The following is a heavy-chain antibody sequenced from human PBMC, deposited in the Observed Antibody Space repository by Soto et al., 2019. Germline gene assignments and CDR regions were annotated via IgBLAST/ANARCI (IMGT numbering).Heavy chain of an antibody. CDR2: XXXXXXGGTT. J-gene: IGHJ6*02. Sequence: EVQLVESGGGLVKPGGSLRLSCAASGFSFSNAWMSWVRQXPXXXXXXXXXXXXXXXGGTTDYAAPVKSRFSISRDDSKDTLFLQMNSLKTEDTAXXXXTXXXXXXXXXXXXXXXXXXXXDVXGQGTTVTVSS. CDR1: GFSFSNAW. CDR3: TXXXXXXXXXXXXXXXXXXXXDV. V-gene: IGHV3-15*01.